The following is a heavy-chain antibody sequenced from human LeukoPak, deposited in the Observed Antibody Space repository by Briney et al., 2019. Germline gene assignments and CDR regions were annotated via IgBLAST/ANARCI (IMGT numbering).Heavy chain of an antibody. CDR3: ARGEKGSSSGSINY. J-gene: IGHJ4*02. CDR2: MYTSGNT. D-gene: IGHD6-6*01. Sequence: PSETLSLTCTVSGGSINSGTYYWSWIRQPAGKGLEWIGRMYTSGNTNYNPSLESRVTISVDTSKNQFSLKLSSVTAADTAVYYCARGEKGSSSGSINYWGQGTLVTVSS. CDR1: GGSINSGTYY. V-gene: IGHV4-61*02.